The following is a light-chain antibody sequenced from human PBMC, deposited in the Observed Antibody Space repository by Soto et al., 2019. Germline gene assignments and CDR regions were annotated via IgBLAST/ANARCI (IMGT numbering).Light chain of an antibody. CDR3: QQRSHGLT. J-gene: IGKJ4*01. V-gene: IGKV3-11*01. CDR2: DAS. CDR1: QGVRNY. Sequence: DIVLTQSPGTLSLSPGDRSTLSFRASQGVRNYVACYQQRPGQAPRLLIYDASNRATGIPDRFSGSGSGTDFTLTISSLEPEDFAVYYCQQRSHGLTFGGGIKVDIK.